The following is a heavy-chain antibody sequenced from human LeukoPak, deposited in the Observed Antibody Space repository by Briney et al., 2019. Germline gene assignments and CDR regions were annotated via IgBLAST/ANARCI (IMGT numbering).Heavy chain of an antibody. J-gene: IGHJ4*02. CDR2: ISVYNGHT. CDR1: GYTFTSYG. CDR3: ARDYGSIAAAGTHDY. V-gene: IGHV1-18*04. D-gene: IGHD6-13*01. Sequence: ASVNVSFKASGYTFTSYGISWVRQAPGQGLEWMGWISVYNGHTNYAQKFQGRVTMTTDTSTSTAYMELRSLRSDDTAVYYCARDYGSIAAAGTHDYWGQGTLVTVSS.